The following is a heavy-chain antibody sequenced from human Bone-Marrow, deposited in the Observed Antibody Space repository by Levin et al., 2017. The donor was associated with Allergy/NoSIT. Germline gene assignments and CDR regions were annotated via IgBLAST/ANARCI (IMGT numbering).Heavy chain of an antibody. Sequence: GESLKISCAASGFLFSSFAFHWVRQAPGKGLEWVSVISYDGSEMYYSASVRGRFTISRDNSKNILFLQMDSLTPEDTAVYYCARGRGSGNYYYGMGVWGQGTTVSVSS. CDR3: ARGRGSGNYYYGMGV. J-gene: IGHJ6*02. V-gene: IGHV3-30*04. D-gene: IGHD6-25*01. CDR2: ISYDGSEM. CDR1: GFLFSSFA.